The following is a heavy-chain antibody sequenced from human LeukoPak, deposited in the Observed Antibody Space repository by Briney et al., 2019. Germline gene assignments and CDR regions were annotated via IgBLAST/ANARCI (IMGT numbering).Heavy chain of an antibody. Sequence: GRSLRLSCAASGFTFGSYAMHWVRQGPGKGLQWVAVISYDGDNKYYGDSVKGRFTISRDNSKNTLYLQMNSLRTEDTAVYYCAKAEGYDILTGLDYWGQGTLVTVSS. J-gene: IGHJ4*02. D-gene: IGHD3-9*01. CDR1: GFTFGSYA. CDR2: ISYDGDNK. V-gene: IGHV3-30-3*01. CDR3: AKAEGYDILTGLDY.